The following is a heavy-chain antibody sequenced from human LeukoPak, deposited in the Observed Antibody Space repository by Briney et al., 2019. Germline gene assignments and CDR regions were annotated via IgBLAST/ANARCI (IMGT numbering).Heavy chain of an antibody. Sequence: GGSLRLSCAASGFTFSNVRLNWVRQAPGKGLECVGRIKSKTDGGTTNYAAPVKGTFTISRDASKNTLYLQMNSLKTEDTAVYYCTTAAIRGLNAFDIWRRGTMVTVSS. CDR1: GFTFSNVR. J-gene: IGHJ3*02. D-gene: IGHD3-10*01. CDR2: IKSKTDGGTT. V-gene: IGHV3-15*01. CDR3: TTAAIRGLNAFDI.